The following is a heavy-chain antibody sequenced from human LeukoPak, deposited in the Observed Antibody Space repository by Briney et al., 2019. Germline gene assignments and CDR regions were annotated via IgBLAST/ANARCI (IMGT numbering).Heavy chain of an antibody. D-gene: IGHD6-13*01. CDR1: GYTFTSYG. Sequence: ASVKVSCKASGYTFTSYGISWVRQAPGQGLKWMGWISAYNGNTNYAQKLQGRVTMTTDTSTSTAYMELRSLRSDDTAVYYCARGDSSSWYGDWFDPWGQGTLVTVSS. J-gene: IGHJ5*02. CDR3: ARGDSSSWYGDWFDP. V-gene: IGHV1-18*01. CDR2: ISAYNGNT.